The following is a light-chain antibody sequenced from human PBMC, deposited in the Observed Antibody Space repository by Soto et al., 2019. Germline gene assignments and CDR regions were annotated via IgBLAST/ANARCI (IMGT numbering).Light chain of an antibody. CDR1: SGSVSTTSY. CDR3: VLYMGSGIWV. V-gene: IGLV8-61*01. CDR2: STN. J-gene: IGLJ3*02. Sequence: QTVVTQEPSFSVSPGGTVTLTCGLTSGSVSTTSYPSWYQQTPGQAPRTLIYSTNTRSSGVPDRFSGSILGSKAALTITGAQADDESDYYCVLYMGSGIWVFGGGTKVTVL.